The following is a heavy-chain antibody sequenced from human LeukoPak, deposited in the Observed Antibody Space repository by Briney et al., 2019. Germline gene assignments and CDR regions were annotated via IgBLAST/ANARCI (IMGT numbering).Heavy chain of an antibody. D-gene: IGHD3-10*01. V-gene: IGHV1-69*04. Sequence: GASVKVSCKASAGTFSSYAISWARQAPGQGLEWMGRIIPILGIANHAQKFQGRVTMTRDTSISTAYMELSRLRSDDTAVYYCARDLISTMVRGASDDYYYGMDVWGQGTTVTVSS. CDR1: AGTFSSYA. J-gene: IGHJ6*02. CDR2: IIPILGIA. CDR3: ARDLISTMVRGASDDYYYGMDV.